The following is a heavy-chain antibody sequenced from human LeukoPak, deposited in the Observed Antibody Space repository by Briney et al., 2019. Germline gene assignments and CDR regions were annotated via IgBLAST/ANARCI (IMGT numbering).Heavy chain of an antibody. CDR3: ARVQSQTTVAAPDY. Sequence: PSETLSLTCTVSGGSLSSGAYYWSWIRQHPGKGLEWIGYIYYSGSTYYNPSLKSRVTISVDTSKNQFSLRLSSVTAEDTAVYYCARVQSQTTVAAPDYWGQGTLVTVSS. CDR1: GGSLSSGAYY. D-gene: IGHD2-15*01. J-gene: IGHJ4*02. CDR2: IYYSGST. V-gene: IGHV4-31*03.